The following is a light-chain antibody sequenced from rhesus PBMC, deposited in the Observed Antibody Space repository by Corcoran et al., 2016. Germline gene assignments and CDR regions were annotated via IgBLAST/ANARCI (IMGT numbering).Light chain of an antibody. Sequence: DIQMTQSPSSLSASVGDRVTITCRARKNVNNYLHWYQQKPGKAPKLLIYKASTLQSGVPSRFSGSGSGTDFTLPISSLQPEDFATYYCQHSYGTPFTFGPGTKLDLK. CDR2: KAS. CDR1: KNVNNY. CDR3: QHSYGTPFT. V-gene: IGKV1-74*01. J-gene: IGKJ3*01.